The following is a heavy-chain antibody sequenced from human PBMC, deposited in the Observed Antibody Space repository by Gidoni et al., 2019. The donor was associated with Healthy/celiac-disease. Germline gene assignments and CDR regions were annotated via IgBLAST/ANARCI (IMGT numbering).Heavy chain of an antibody. Sequence: QVQLVESGGGVVQPGRSLRLSCAASGFTLSSYGMHWVRQAPGKGLEWVAVISYDGSNKYYADSVKGRFTISRDNSKNTLYLQMNSLRAEDTAVYYCAKDISAGYSSGCYDYWGQGTLVTVSS. V-gene: IGHV3-30*18. J-gene: IGHJ4*02. D-gene: IGHD6-19*01. CDR1: GFTLSSYG. CDR2: ISYDGSNK. CDR3: AKDISAGYSSGCYDY.